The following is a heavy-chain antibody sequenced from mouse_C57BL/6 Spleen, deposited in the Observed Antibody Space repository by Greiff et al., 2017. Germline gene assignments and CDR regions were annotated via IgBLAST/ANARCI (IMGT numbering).Heavy chain of an antibody. CDR3: TREIYYYGSSYGDFDY. V-gene: IGHV1-15*01. Sequence: VQLQQSGAELVRPGASVTLSCKASGYTFTDYEMHWVKQTPVHGLEWIGAIDPETGGTAYNQKFKGKAILTADKSSSTAYMELRSLTSEDSAVYYCTREIYYYGSSYGDFDYWGQGTTLTVSS. D-gene: IGHD1-1*01. J-gene: IGHJ2*01. CDR1: GYTFTDYE. CDR2: IDPETGGT.